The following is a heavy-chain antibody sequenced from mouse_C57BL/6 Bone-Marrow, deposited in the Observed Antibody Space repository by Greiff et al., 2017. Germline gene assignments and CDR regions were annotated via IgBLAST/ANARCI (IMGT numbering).Heavy chain of an antibody. D-gene: IGHD1-1*02. CDR1: GFTFSDYY. CDR3: ARHLQLCDY. J-gene: IGHJ2*01. V-gene: IGHV5-12*01. CDR2: ISNGGGST. Sequence: EVHLVEPGGGLLQPGGSLKLSCAASGFTFSDYYMDWVRQTPEKRLEWVAYISNGGGSTYYPDTVKGRFTFSRDKAKNTLYLQMSRLKSEDTAMYYCARHLQLCDYWGQGTTLTVSS.